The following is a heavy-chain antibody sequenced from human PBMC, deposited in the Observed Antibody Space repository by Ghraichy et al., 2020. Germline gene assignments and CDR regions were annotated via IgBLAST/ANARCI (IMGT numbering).Heavy chain of an antibody. CDR2: ISGSGGST. D-gene: IGHD3-10*01. CDR3: AKDNSITMVRGPYFRV. Sequence: GSLRLSCAASGFTFSSYAMSWVRQAPGKGLEWVSAISGSGGSTYYADSVKGRFTISRDNSKNTLYLQMNSLRAEDTAVYYCAKDNSITMVRGPYFRVWGQGTLVTVSS. CDR1: GFTFSSYA. V-gene: IGHV3-23*01. J-gene: IGHJ4*02.